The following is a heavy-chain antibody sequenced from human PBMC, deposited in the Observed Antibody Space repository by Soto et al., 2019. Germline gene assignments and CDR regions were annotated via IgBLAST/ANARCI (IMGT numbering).Heavy chain of an antibody. J-gene: IGHJ6*02. CDR3: VKDVTIFGVLEGDGFDA. D-gene: IGHD3-3*01. CDR2: ISWKADRV. Sequence: EVHLAESGGGVVQPGGSIRLSCTTAGVNFHDYGMHWVRQGRGKGLEWVSGISWKADRVDYAESVRGRFTTSRDDDKSSLNLEMNSLRPEDTALYYCVKDVTIFGVLEGDGFDAWGQGTAVTVPS. V-gene: IGHV3-9*01. CDR1: GVNFHDYG.